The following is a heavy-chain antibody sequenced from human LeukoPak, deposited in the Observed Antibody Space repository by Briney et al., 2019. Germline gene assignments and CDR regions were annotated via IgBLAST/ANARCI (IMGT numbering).Heavy chain of an antibody. Sequence: GTSLRLSCTASGFNFGIYGLHWVRQAPEKGLVWVARTNYDGSYTDYADSVKGRFIISRDNAKNTLYLQMNSLRAEDTAIFFCARERCIGTSCSRGLDVWGQGITVTVSS. D-gene: IGHD2-2*01. V-gene: IGHV3-74*01. CDR2: TNYDGSYT. J-gene: IGHJ6*02. CDR3: ARERCIGTSCSRGLDV. CDR1: GFNFGIYG.